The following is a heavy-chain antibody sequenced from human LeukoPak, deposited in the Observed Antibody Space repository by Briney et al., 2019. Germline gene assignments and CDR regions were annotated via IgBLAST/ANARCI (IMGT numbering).Heavy chain of an antibody. Sequence: GGSLRLSCAASGFTFSSYWMSWVRQVPGKGLEWVANIKQDGSEKYYVDSVKGRFTISRDNAKNSLYLQMNSLRAEDTAVYYCARIPKGSGWTFDYWGQGTLVTVSS. CDR2: IKQDGSEK. V-gene: IGHV3-7*05. J-gene: IGHJ4*02. CDR3: ARIPKGSGWTFDY. CDR1: GFTFSSYW. D-gene: IGHD6-19*01.